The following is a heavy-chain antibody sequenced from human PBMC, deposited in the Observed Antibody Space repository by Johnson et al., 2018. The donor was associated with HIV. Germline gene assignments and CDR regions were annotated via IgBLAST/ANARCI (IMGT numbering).Heavy chain of an antibody. Sequence: QMQLVESGGGVVQPGRSLRLSCAAYGFTFSSYALHWVRQAPGKGLAWVAVISYDGSNKYYADPVKGRFTISRENAKNSLYLQMNSLRAGDTAVYYCARASKVLSSGWSRGAFDIWGQGTMVTVSS. J-gene: IGHJ3*02. CDR2: ISYDGSNK. CDR3: ARASKVLSSGWSRGAFDI. V-gene: IGHV3-30*14. D-gene: IGHD6-19*01. CDR1: GFTFSSYA.